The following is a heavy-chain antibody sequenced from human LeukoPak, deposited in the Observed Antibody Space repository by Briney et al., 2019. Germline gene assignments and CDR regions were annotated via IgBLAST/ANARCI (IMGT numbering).Heavy chain of an antibody. CDR1: GFTFDDYA. CDR3: AKGSYYGLGSRNWFDP. Sequence: GGSLRLSCAASGFTFDDYAMHWVRQAPGKGLEWVSGISWNSGSIGYADSVKGRFTISRDNAKNSLYLQMNSLRAEDMALYYCAKGSYYGLGSRNWFDPWGQGTLVTVSS. D-gene: IGHD3-10*01. J-gene: IGHJ5*02. CDR2: ISWNSGSI. V-gene: IGHV3-9*03.